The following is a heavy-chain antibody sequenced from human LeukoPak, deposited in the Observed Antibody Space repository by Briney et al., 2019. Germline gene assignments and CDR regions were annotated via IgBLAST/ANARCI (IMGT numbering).Heavy chain of an antibody. V-gene: IGHV3-23*01. D-gene: IGHD3-22*01. CDR1: GFIFSSYA. Sequence: PGGSLRLSCAASGFIFSSYAMSWVRQAPGKGLEWVSGISGSGSSAYYAESVKGRFTISRDNSKNTLSLQMNSLRAEDTAVYYCARDSTMIVSGGFDIWGQGTMVTVSS. CDR3: ARDSTMIVSGGFDI. CDR2: ISGSGSSA. J-gene: IGHJ3*02.